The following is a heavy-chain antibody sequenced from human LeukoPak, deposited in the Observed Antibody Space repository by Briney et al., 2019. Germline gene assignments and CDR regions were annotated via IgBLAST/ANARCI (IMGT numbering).Heavy chain of an antibody. CDR3: ARHEEEDGYNAKTLDY. V-gene: IGHV4-39*01. J-gene: IGHJ4*02. CDR2: IFYSGRT. D-gene: IGHD5-24*01. CDR1: GGSISGSNYY. Sequence: SETLSLTCIVSGGSISGSNYYWGWIRQPPGMGLEWIGSIFYSGRTYCNPSLKSRVTISVDTSKNQFSLRLSSVTAADTAVYYCARHEEEDGYNAKTLDYWGQGALVTVSS.